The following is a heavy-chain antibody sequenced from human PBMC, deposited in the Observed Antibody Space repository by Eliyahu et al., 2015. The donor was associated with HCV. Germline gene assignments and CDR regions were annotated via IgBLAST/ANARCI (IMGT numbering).Heavy chain of an antibody. Sequence: QVQLQQSGAGLLKASETLSLPCVVHGSSFTGYYXXWIRQSPGRGLEWIGXINHSGSTNYNPSLKSRVTISVDTSYNEVSLKLGSVIAADTAVYYCARGQYNWNYGGIDYWGQGTQVTVSS. CDR2: INHSGST. CDR3: ARGQYNWNYGGIDY. J-gene: IGHJ4*02. D-gene: IGHD1-7*01. V-gene: IGHV4-34*02. CDR1: GSSFTGYY.